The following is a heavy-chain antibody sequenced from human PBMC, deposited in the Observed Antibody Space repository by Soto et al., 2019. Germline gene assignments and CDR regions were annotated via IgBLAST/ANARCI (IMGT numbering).Heavy chain of an antibody. CDR1: GFTFSNYG. J-gene: IGHJ4*02. CDR3: AKKVTIYAVDPADY. CDR2: MSGSGDDA. V-gene: IGHV3-23*01. D-gene: IGHD3-3*01. Sequence: PGGSLGLCFAASGFTFSNYGVSWVRQAPGKGLEWVSVMSGSGDDAYYADSVKGRFTISRDNSKNTLYMQMNSLRAEDTAVYFSAKKVTIYAVDPADYWAQGTQVPVSS.